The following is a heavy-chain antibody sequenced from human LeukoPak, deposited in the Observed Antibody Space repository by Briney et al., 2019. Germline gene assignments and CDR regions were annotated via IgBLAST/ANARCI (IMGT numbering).Heavy chain of an antibody. CDR2: ISYDGSNK. CDR1: GFTFSSYG. Sequence: GGSLRLSCAASGFTFSSYGMHWVRQAPGKGLEWVAVISYDGSNKYYADSVKGRFTISRDNSKNTLYLQMNSLRAEDTAVYYCARTPRLRYFDWLIDYWGQGTLVTVSS. V-gene: IGHV3-30*03. D-gene: IGHD3-9*01. CDR3: ARTPRLRYFDWLIDY. J-gene: IGHJ4*02.